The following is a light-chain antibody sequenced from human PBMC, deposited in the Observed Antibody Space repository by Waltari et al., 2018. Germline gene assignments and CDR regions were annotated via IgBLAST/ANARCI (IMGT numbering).Light chain of an antibody. CDR3: LLQYSGPWV. Sequence: QAVVTQEPSLTVSPGGTVTLTCGSSTGAVTSGHSPYWFQQKPGQAPRILIYDTSNKHSWTPARFSGSLLGGKAALTLSGAQPEDEAEYYCLLQYSGPWVFGGGTKLTVL. CDR2: DTS. CDR1: TGAVTSGHS. V-gene: IGLV7-46*01. J-gene: IGLJ3*02.